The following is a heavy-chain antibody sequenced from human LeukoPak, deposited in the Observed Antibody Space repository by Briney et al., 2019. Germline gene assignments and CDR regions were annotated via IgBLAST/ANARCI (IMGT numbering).Heavy chain of an antibody. CDR1: GFTFSSYA. Sequence: PGGTLRLSCAASGFTFSSYAMSWVRQAPGKGLEWVSAISGSSGSTYYADSVKGLFTISRDNSKNSLYLQMNSLRAEDTAVYFFEQKTAYDILTGYYSSTYFDYWGQGTLVTVSS. V-gene: IGHV3-23*01. J-gene: IGHJ4*02. CDR3: EQKTAYDILTGYYSSTYFDY. CDR2: ISGSSGST. D-gene: IGHD3-9*01.